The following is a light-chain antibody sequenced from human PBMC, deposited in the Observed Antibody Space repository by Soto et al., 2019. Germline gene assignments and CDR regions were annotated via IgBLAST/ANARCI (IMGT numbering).Light chain of an antibody. CDR2: EVR. CDR3: SSYTSSSTLV. V-gene: IGLV2-14*01. CDR1: SSDDDSYHY. Sequence: QSVLTQPASASGSPGKSITISSTRTSSDDDSYHYGSWYQQRPGKAPKRMLYEVRIRPSGVSNRFSGSKSGNTASLPISGLEAEDEADYYCSSYTSSSTLVFGGGTNVTVL. J-gene: IGLJ2*01.